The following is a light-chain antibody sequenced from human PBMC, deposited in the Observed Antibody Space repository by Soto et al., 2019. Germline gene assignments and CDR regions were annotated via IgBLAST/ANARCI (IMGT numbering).Light chain of an antibody. Sequence: AIRLTQSPSSVSSSTGERVTITFRSSQVISSYLAWYQQIPGKAPKLLISAASTLQSGVTSRFSGSGSGTDFTLTISCLQSEDFATYYCQQYYSYPRTFGQGTKVDIK. CDR1: QVISSY. CDR2: AAS. V-gene: IGKV1-8*01. J-gene: IGKJ1*01. CDR3: QQYYSYPRT.